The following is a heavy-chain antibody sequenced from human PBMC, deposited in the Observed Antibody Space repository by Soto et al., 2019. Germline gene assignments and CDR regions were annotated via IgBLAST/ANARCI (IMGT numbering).Heavy chain of an antibody. Sequence: QVQLVQSGTEVKKPGASVKVSCKASGYIMTTYGVSWVRQAPGQGLEWVGWISAYNDHTNYAQKFQGRVTMTTDTSTSTAYMELRSLRSDDTAVYYCARGTYFDWWGQGTLVTVSS. D-gene: IGHD1-1*01. J-gene: IGHJ4*02. CDR1: GYIMTTYG. CDR3: ARGTYFDW. V-gene: IGHV1-18*01. CDR2: ISAYNDHT.